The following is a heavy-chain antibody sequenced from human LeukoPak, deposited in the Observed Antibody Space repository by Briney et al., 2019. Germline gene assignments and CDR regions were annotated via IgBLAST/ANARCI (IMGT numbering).Heavy chain of an antibody. Sequence: GGSLRLSCTASGFTFGDCAMSWVRQAPGKGLEWVGFIRSKAYGGTTEYAASVKGRFTISRDDSKSIAYLQMNSLKTEDTAVYYCTRGSGSYLGYYYYGMDVWGQGTTVTVSS. CDR3: TRGSGSYLGYYYYGMDV. V-gene: IGHV3-49*04. D-gene: IGHD1-26*01. J-gene: IGHJ6*02. CDR1: GFTFGDCA. CDR2: IRSKAYGGTT.